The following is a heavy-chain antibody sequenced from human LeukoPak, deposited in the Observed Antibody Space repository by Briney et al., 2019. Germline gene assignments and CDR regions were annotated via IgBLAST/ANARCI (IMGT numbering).Heavy chain of an antibody. Sequence: SETLSLTCTVSGGSISSSSYYWGWIRQPPRKGLEWIGSIYYSGSTYYNPSLKSRVTISVDTSKNQFSLKLSSVTAADTAVYYCARRGIRGKRPFDYWGQGTLVTVSS. CDR2: IYYSGST. J-gene: IGHJ4*02. V-gene: IGHV4-39*01. D-gene: IGHD3-16*01. CDR3: ARRGIRGKRPFDY. CDR1: GGSISSSSYY.